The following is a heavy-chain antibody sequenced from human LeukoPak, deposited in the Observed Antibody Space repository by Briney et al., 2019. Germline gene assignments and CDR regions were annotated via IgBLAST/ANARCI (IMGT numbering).Heavy chain of an antibody. D-gene: IGHD3-22*01. Sequence: GASVKVSCKASGGTFSSYAISWVRQAPGQGLEWMGRIIPILGIANYAQKFQGRVTITADKSTSTAYMELSSLRSEDTAVYYCARDPSYYYDSSGAFDIWGQGTMVTVSS. CDR3: ARDPSYYYDSSGAFDI. CDR2: IIPILGIA. V-gene: IGHV1-69*04. CDR1: GGTFSSYA. J-gene: IGHJ3*02.